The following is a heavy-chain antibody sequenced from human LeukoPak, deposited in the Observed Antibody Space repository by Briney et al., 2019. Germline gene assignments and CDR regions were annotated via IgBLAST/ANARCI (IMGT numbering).Heavy chain of an antibody. D-gene: IGHD3-10*01. V-gene: IGHV4-34*01. CDR2: INHSGST. J-gene: IGHJ3*02. Sequence: NPSETLSLTCAAYGGSFSGYYWSWIRQPPGKGLEWIGEINHSGSTNYNPSLKSRVTISVDTSKNQFSLKLSSVTAADTAVYYCARVIRYYYGSGSYAFDIWGQGTMVTVSS. CDR3: ARVIRYYYGSGSYAFDI. CDR1: GGSFSGYY.